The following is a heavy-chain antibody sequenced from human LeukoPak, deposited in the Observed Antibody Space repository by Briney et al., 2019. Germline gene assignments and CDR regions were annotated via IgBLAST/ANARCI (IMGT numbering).Heavy chain of an antibody. CDR3: ARGGAKYYYDSSGYYYAED. J-gene: IGHJ4*02. V-gene: IGHV4-61*02. D-gene: IGHD3-22*01. Sequence: SETLSLTCTVSGGSISSGSYYWSWIRQPAGKGLEWIGRIYTSGSTNYNPSLKSRVTISVDTSKSQFSLKLSSVTAADTAVYYCARGGAKYYYDSSGYYYAEDWGQGTLVTVSS. CDR1: GGSISSGSYY. CDR2: IYTSGST.